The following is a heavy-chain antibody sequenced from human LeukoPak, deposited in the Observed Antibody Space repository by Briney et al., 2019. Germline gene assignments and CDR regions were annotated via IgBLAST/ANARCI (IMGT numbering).Heavy chain of an antibody. Sequence: SETLSLTCTVSGGSISSNSYYWGWIRQPPGKGLEWIGSIYYSGSTYYNPSLKNRLTISVDTSKNQFSLKLSSVTAADTAVYYCARGKRSFYYYYMDVWGKGTTVTVSS. D-gene: IGHD3-10*01. J-gene: IGHJ6*03. CDR2: IYYSGST. CDR3: ARGKRSFYYYYMDV. CDR1: GGSISSNSYY. V-gene: IGHV4-39*01.